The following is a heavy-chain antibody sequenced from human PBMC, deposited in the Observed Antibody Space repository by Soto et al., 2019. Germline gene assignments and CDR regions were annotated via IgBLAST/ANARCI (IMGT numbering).Heavy chain of an antibody. J-gene: IGHJ4*02. CDR1: GFTFGSYA. V-gene: IGHV3-23*01. CDR3: AKYGVLLPTTIPNYFDY. Sequence: EVQLLESGGGLVQPGGSLRLSCAASGFTFGSYAMSWVRQAPGKGLEWVSAINNSGGSTSYADSVKGRFTISRDSSKNTLYLQMNSLRAEDTAVYYCAKYGVLLPTTIPNYFDYWGQGTLVTVSS. CDR2: INNSGGST. D-gene: IGHD2-21*02.